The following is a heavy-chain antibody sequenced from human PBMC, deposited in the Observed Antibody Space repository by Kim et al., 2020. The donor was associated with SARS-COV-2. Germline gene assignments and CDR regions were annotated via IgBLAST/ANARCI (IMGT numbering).Heavy chain of an antibody. V-gene: IGHV3-7*03. CDR3: TGGGLDS. Sequence: GGSLRLSCAASGFSFSSHWMNWVRQAPGKGLEWVAAIVQDGSRTYYLDSVKGRFTTSRDNSKNSLFLQMHSLRAEDTAVYYCTGGGLDSWGHGTLVTASS. J-gene: IGHJ4*03. CDR2: IVQDGSRT. CDR1: GFSFSSHW.